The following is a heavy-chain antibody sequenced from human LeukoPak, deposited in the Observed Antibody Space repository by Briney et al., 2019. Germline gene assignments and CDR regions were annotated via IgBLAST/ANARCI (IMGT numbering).Heavy chain of an antibody. Sequence: GGSLRLSCAASGFTFSSYEMNWVRQAPGKGLEWVSVISGSDDRAYYTDSVKGRFTISRDDSKNTLYLQMNSLRVEDTALYYCAKVDVKVNWGFDYWGQGTLVTVSS. V-gene: IGHV3-23*01. CDR2: ISGSDDRA. CDR1: GFTFSSYE. D-gene: IGHD7-27*01. J-gene: IGHJ4*02. CDR3: AKVDVKVNWGFDY.